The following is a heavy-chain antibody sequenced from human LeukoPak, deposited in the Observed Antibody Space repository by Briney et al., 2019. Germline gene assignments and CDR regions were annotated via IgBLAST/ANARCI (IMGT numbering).Heavy chain of an antibody. Sequence: GASVRVSCKASGGTFSSYAISWGRQAPGQGLEWMGGIIPIFGTANYALKFQGRVTITADESTSTAYMELSSLRSEDTAVYYCATDGSFNYWGQGTLVTVSS. CDR3: ATDGSFNY. D-gene: IGHD2-2*03. CDR1: GGTFSSYA. CDR2: IIPIFGTA. V-gene: IGHV1-69*13. J-gene: IGHJ4*02.